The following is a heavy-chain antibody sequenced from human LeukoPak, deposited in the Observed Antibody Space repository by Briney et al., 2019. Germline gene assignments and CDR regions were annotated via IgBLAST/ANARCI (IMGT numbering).Heavy chain of an antibody. J-gene: IGHJ4*02. CDR1: GFTFSTYG. D-gene: IGHD2-15*01. V-gene: IGHV3-33*01. CDR2: IWYDGSNK. CDR3: ARDRRRGGAATCFDY. Sequence: PGGSLRLSCAASGFTFSTYGMHWVRQPAGKGLEWVAVIWYDGSNKYYADSVKGRFTISRDNSKNTLHLQMNSLRAEDTAVYYCARDRRRGGAATCFDYWGQGTLVTVSS.